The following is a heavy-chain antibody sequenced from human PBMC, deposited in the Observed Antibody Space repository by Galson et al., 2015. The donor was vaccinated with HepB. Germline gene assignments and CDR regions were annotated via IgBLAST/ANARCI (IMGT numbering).Heavy chain of an antibody. CDR2: ISTYNGNT. J-gene: IGHJ4*02. CDR3: ARDVGYSYGSDGLFDY. V-gene: IGHV1-18*01. CDR1: GYTFTSYG. D-gene: IGHD5-18*01. Sequence: SVKVSCKASGYTFTSYGISWVRQAPGQGLEWMGWISTYNGNTNHAQKIQGRVTMTTDTSTRTAYMELRSLRSDDTAVYYCARDVGYSYGSDGLFDYWGQGTLVTVSS.